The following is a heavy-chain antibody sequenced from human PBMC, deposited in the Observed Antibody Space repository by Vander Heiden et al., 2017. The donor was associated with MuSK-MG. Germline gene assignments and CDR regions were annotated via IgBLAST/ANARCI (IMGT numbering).Heavy chain of an antibody. CDR3: ARVGSLAAAGTVDY. V-gene: IGHV3-11*04. D-gene: IGHD6-13*01. CDR1: GFSFGDYY. CDR2: VTTTGSGI. J-gene: IGHJ4*02. Sequence: QVQLMESGGGLVKPGGSLRLSCAASGFSFGDYYMSWIRQAPGKGLEWVSYVTTTGSGIYPPGSVEGRFTISRDNSKNSLYLQMNSLRAEDTAVYYCARVGSLAAAGTVDYWGQGALVIVSS.